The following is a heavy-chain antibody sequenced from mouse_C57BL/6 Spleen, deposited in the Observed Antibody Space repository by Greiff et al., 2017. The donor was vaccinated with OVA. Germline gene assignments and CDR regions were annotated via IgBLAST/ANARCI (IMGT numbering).Heavy chain of an antibody. CDR2: IDPETGGT. D-gene: IGHD2-1*01. CDR3: TRWDGNYVGYFDY. CDR1: GYTFTDYE. Sequence: LVESGAELVRPGASVTLSCKASGYTFTDYEMHWVKQTPVHGLEWIGAIDPETGGTAYNQKFKGKAILTADKSSSTAYMELRSLTSEDSAVYYCTRWDGNYVGYFDYWGQGTTLTVSS. J-gene: IGHJ2*01. V-gene: IGHV1-15*01.